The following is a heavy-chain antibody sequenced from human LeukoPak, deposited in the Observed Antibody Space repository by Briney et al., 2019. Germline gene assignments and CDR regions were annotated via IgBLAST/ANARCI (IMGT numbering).Heavy chain of an antibody. D-gene: IGHD2-2*01. J-gene: IGHJ4*02. CDR1: GCTFSSYG. CDR2: ISYDGSND. V-gene: IGHV3-30*18. CDR3: AKDGFWTTRTSYHGAHFFDF. Sequence: ARSLRLSCAASGCTFSSYGIHWVRQAPGKGLEWVAAISYDGSNDYYKDSVKGRFTISRDNSKNIVYLQMNSLRPEDTAVYHCAKDGFWTTRTSYHGAHFFDFWGQGTLVTVSS.